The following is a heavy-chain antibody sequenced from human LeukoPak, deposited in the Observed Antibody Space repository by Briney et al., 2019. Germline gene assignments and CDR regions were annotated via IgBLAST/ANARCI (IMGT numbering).Heavy chain of an antibody. CDR1: GFTFSSYG. J-gene: IGHJ6*03. Sequence: GSLRLSCAASGFTFSSYGMYWVRQAPGKGLEWVAFIRHDGSNKYYADSVKGRFTISRDNAKNSVYLQMNSLRVEDTALYYCARGFGLAYYYYSMDVWGKGTTVTISS. D-gene: IGHD3/OR15-3a*01. CDR2: IRHDGSNK. CDR3: ARGFGLAYYYYSMDV. V-gene: IGHV3-30*02.